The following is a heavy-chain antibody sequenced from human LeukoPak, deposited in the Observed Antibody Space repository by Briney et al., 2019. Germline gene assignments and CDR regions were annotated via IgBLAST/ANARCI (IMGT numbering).Heavy chain of an antibody. V-gene: IGHV3-30*04. CDR2: ISYDGSNK. J-gene: IGHJ4*02. Sequence: PGGSLRLSCAASGFTFSSYAMSWVRQAPGKGLEWVAVISYDGSNKYYADSVKGRFTIPRDNSKNTLYLQMNSLRAEDTAVYYCARDGNYGDYDYFDYWGQGTLVTVSS. D-gene: IGHD4-17*01. CDR1: GFTFSSYA. CDR3: ARDGNYGDYDYFDY.